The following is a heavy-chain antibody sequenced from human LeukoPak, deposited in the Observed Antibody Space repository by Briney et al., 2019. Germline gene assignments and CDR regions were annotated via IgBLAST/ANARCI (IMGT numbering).Heavy chain of an antibody. Sequence: ASVKVSCKASGYTFTSYDINWVRQATGQGLEWMGWMNPNSGNTGYAQKFQGRVTMTTDTSTSTAYMELRSLRSDDTAVYYCARIPGGYFDYWGQGTLVTVSS. D-gene: IGHD2-15*01. CDR2: MNPNSGNT. J-gene: IGHJ4*02. CDR3: ARIPGGYFDY. V-gene: IGHV1-8*01. CDR1: GYTFTSYD.